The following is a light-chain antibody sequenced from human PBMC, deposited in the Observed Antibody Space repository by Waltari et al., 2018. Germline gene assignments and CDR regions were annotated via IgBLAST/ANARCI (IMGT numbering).Light chain of an antibody. CDR3: QQTYRTPRT. CDR2: GAV. V-gene: IGKV1-39*01. J-gene: IGKJ1*01. CDR1: KRISSY. Sequence: DIQMTQSPSSLPASVGDRVTFSCRASKRISSYLNWYQQQPGKAPRLLIYGAVSLQSGVPSRFSGSGSGTDFTLTISSLQPEDFATYYCQQTYRTPRTFGQGTKVDI.